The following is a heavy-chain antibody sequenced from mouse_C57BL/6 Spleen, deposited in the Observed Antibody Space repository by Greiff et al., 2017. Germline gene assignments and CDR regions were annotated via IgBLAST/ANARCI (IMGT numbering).Heavy chain of an antibody. J-gene: IGHJ4*01. CDR1: GFSLTSYG. D-gene: IGHD3-2*01. CDR3: ARNLGDRTPYYYAMDY. CDR2: IWSGGST. V-gene: IGHV2-2*01. Sequence: VKLVESGPGLVQPSQSLSITCTVSGFSLTSYGVHWVRQSPGKGLEWLGVIWSGGSTDYNAAFISRLSISKDNSKSQVFFKMNSLQADDTAIYYCARNLGDRTPYYYAMDYWGQGTSVTVSS.